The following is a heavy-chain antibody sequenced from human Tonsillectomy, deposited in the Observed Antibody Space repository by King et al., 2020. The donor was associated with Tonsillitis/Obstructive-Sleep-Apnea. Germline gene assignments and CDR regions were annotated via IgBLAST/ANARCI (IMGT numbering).Heavy chain of an antibody. D-gene: IGHD3-16*02. CDR3: AREGGQGVIPNWFDP. V-gene: IGHV5-51*01. J-gene: IGHJ5*02. Sequence: DVQLVQSGTDVKKPGESLKISCKGSGYRFTSYWIGWVRQMPGKGLEWMGIIYPGDSDIRYSPSFQGQVTISADKSISTAYLHWSSLKASDTAMYYCAREGGQGVIPNWFDPWGQGTLVTVSS. CDR2: IYPGDSDI. CDR1: GYRFTSYW.